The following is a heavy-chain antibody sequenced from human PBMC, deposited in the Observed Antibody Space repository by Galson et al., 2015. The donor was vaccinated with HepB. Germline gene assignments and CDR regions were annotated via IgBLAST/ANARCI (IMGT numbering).Heavy chain of an antibody. CDR3: ASAWSSSLNWYFDL. CDR2: IIPIFGIA. V-gene: IGHV1-69*13. Sequence: SVKVSCKASGYTFTSYGISWVRQAPGQGLEWMGGIIPIFGIANYAQKFQGRVTITADESTSTAYMELSSLRSEDTAVYYCASAWSSSLNWYFDLWGRGTLVTVSS. J-gene: IGHJ2*01. CDR1: GYTFTSYG. D-gene: IGHD6-6*01.